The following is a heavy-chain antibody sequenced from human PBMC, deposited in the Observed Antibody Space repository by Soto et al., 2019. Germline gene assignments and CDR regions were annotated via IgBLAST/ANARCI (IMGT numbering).Heavy chain of an antibody. CDR3: AREVNNYYGKDV. D-gene: IGHD4-4*01. J-gene: IGHJ6*02. Sequence: QVQLQESGPGLVKPSQTLSLTCTVSGGSISSDDYYWSWIRQPPGKGLEWIGYISYSGSTYYNPSLKSRVTISVDSSKTQFSLRLSSVTAADTAVYYCAREVNNYYGKDVWGQGTTVTVSS. CDR1: GGSISSDDYY. CDR2: ISYSGST. V-gene: IGHV4-30-4*01.